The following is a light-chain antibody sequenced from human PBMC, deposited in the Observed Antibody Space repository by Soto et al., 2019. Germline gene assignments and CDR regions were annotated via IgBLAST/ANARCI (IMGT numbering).Light chain of an antibody. Sequence: QSVLTQPASVSGSPGQSITISCTGTSSDIGTYKYVSWYQQHPGRAPKLMIYEVSNRPSGVSNRFSGSQSGNTASLTISGLQAEDEADYYCSSYTISRSLVLFGGGTKLTVL. CDR1: SSDIGTYKY. CDR3: SSYTISRSLVL. V-gene: IGLV2-14*01. J-gene: IGLJ2*01. CDR2: EVS.